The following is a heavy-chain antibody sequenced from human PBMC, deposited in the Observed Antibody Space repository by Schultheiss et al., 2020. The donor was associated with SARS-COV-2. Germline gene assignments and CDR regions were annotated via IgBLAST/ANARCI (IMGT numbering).Heavy chain of an antibody. V-gene: IGHV3-33*01. CDR3: ARDGGDTDAFDI. Sequence: GGSLRLSCAASGFTFSSYGMHWVRQAPGKGLEWVAVIWYDGSNKYYADSVKGRFTISRDNSKNTLYLQINSLRAEDTAVYYCARDGGDTDAFDIWGQGTMVTVSS. D-gene: IGHD3-16*01. CDR1: GFTFSSYG. J-gene: IGHJ3*02. CDR2: IWYDGSNK.